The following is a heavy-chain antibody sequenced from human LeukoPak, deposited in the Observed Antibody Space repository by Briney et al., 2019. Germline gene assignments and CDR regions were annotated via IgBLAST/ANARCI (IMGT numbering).Heavy chain of an antibody. V-gene: IGHV4-59*11. CDR1: GGSISSHY. CDR3: ARVGAITIVDY. J-gene: IGHJ4*02. Sequence: SETLSLTCTVSGGSISSHYWSWIRQPPGKGLEWIGSIYYSGSTYYNPSLKSRVTISVDTSKNQFSLKLSSVTAADTAVYYCARVGAITIVDYWGQGTLVTVSS. CDR2: IYYSGST. D-gene: IGHD3-10*01.